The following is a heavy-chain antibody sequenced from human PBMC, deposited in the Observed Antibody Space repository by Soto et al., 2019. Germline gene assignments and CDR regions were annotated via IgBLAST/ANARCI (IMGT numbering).Heavy chain of an antibody. CDR2: ISGNVGSTT. D-gene: IGHD6-19*01. CDR3: AKHRGFVAGPFDS. V-gene: IGHV3-23*01. J-gene: IGHJ4*02. CDR1: GITFTNYA. Sequence: EVQLLESGGGLAQPGGSLRLSCAVSGITFTNYAMGWVRQAPGKGLEWVSGISGNVGSTTHYADSVKGRFTISRDNSKHILFLQTNSLRAEDTAVYYCAKHRGFVAGPFDSWGQGTLVIVSS.